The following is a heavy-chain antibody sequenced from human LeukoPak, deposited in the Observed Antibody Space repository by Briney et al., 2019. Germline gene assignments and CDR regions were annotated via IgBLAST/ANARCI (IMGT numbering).Heavy chain of an antibody. J-gene: IGHJ4*02. CDR2: IYDDNT. Sequence: GGSLRLSCAASGFTFSSYSMNWVRQAPGKGLEWVSTIYDDNTYYADSVKGRFAISTDNSKNTLYLQMNSLRVEDTAVYFCAARKVRGVWFYLDYWGQGTLVTVSS. D-gene: IGHD3-10*01. V-gene: IGHV3-23*01. CDR1: GFTFSSYS. CDR3: AARKVRGVWFYLDY.